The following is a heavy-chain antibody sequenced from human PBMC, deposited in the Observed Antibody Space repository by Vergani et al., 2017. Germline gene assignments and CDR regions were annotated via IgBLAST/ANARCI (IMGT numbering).Heavy chain of an antibody. CDR3: ARVDTQVPATSHFYYMDV. CDR1: GGTFSSYT. J-gene: IGHJ6*03. V-gene: IGHV1-69*02. D-gene: IGHD6-25*01. CDR2: IIPILGIA. Sequence: QVQLVQSGTAVKKPGSSVKVSCKSSGGTFSSYTISWVRQAPGQGLEWMGRIIPILGIANYAQKFQGRVTITADKSTSTAYMELSSLRSEDTAGYYCARVDTQVPATSHFYYMDVWGKGTTVVVSS.